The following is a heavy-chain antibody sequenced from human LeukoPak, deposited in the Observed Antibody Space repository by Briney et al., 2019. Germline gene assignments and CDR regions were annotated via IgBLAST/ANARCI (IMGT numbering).Heavy chain of an antibody. Sequence: GGSLRLSCAASGFTFSSYWMSWVRQTPGKGLEWVANIKQDGSEKYYVDSVKGRFTISRDNAKNSLYLQMNSLRAEDTAVYYCAKGPYCSGGTCYNFDYWGQGTLVTVSS. J-gene: IGHJ4*02. V-gene: IGHV3-7*05. CDR1: GFTFSSYW. CDR2: IKQDGSEK. CDR3: AKGPYCSGGTCYNFDY. D-gene: IGHD2-15*01.